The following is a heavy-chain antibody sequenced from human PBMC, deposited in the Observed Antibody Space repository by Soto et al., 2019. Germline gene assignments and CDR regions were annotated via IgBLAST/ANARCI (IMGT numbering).Heavy chain of an antibody. CDR1: GFTFSSYG. J-gene: IGHJ4*02. V-gene: IGHV3-33*01. CDR3: ARGSIAVAGTPFDY. Sequence: GGSLRLSXAASGFTFSSYGMHWVRQAPGKGLEWVAVIWYDGSNKYYADSVKGRFTISRDNSKNTLYLQMNSLRAEDTAVYYCARGSIAVAGTPFDYWGQGTLVTVSS. D-gene: IGHD6-19*01. CDR2: IWYDGSNK.